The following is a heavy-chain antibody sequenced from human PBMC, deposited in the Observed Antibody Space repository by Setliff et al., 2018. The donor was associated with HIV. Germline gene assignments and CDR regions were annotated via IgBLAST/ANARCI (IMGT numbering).Heavy chain of an antibody. D-gene: IGHD3-22*01. Sequence: GGSLRLSCAASGFIFSNYGLHWVRQAPGKGLEWVAVIWYDGSDKYYADSVKGRFTISRDNSKNTLYLQMNSLRAEDTAVYYCARRSKNCLDSTGYYFDYWGQGTLVTVSS. CDR3: ARRSKNCLDSTGYYFDY. J-gene: IGHJ4*02. CDR2: IWYDGSDK. V-gene: IGHV3-33*01. CDR1: GFIFSNYG.